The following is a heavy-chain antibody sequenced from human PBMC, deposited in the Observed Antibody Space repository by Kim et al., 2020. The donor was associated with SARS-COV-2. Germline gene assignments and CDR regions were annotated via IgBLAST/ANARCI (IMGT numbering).Heavy chain of an antibody. J-gene: IGHJ4*02. CDR3: ARRALGYGSGGSCYTGFDY. CDR1: GGSISSYY. D-gene: IGHD2-15*01. Sequence: SETLSLTCTVSGGSISSYYWSWIRQPPGKGLEWFGYIYSSGSTTSNPSFKSRFTISVATSKNQFSLKLSSVPAADTPVYYCARRALGYGSGGSCYTGFDYWGQGTLVTVSS. V-gene: IGHV4-59*12. CDR2: IYSSGST.